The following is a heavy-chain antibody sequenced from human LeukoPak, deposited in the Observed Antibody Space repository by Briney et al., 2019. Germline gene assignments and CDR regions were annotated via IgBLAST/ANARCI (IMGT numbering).Heavy chain of an antibody. CDR3: ARGEGTTVTWDY. V-gene: IGHV4-31*03. Sequence: PSETLSLTCTVSGGSISSGGYYWSWIRQHPGKGLEWIGYIYYSGNTYYNPSLKSRVTISVDTSKNQFSLKLSSVTAADTAVYYCARGEGTTVTWDYWGQGTLVTVSS. D-gene: IGHD4-11*01. J-gene: IGHJ4*02. CDR2: IYYSGNT. CDR1: GGSISSGGYY.